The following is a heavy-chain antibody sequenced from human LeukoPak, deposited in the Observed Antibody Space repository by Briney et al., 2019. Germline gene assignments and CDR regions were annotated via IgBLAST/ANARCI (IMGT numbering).Heavy chain of an antibody. Sequence: SETLSLTCTVSGGSISSYYWSWIRQPPGKGLEWIGYIYYSGSTNYNPSLKSRVSMSGDTSKNQVSLKLRSVTAADTAVYYCARDPTTVTTIFDSWGQGTLVTVSS. CDR1: GGSISSYY. J-gene: IGHJ4*02. V-gene: IGHV4-59*12. D-gene: IGHD4-17*01. CDR2: IYYSGST. CDR3: ARDPTTVTTIFDS.